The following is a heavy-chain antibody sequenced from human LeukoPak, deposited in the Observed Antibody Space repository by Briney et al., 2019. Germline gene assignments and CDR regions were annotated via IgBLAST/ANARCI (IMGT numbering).Heavy chain of an antibody. CDR2: ISYSGST. D-gene: IGHD5-12*01. CDR1: GGSISSSSYY. J-gene: IGHJ5*02. Sequence: PSETLSLTCTVSGGSISSSSYYWSWIRQPPGKGLEWIGYISYSGSTNDNPSLKSRVTISVDTSRNQFSLKLSSVTAADTAVYYCARVGHGVDGGYNWFDPWGQGTLVTVSS. CDR3: ARVGHGVDGGYNWFDP. V-gene: IGHV4-61*01.